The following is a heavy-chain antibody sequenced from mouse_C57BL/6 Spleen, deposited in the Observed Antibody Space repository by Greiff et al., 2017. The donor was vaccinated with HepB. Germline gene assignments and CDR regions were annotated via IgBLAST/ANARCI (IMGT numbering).Heavy chain of an antibody. CDR3: ATLRDGFAY. V-gene: IGHV14-3*01. CDR1: GFNIKNYY. Sequence: VQLQQSVAELVRPGASVKLSCTASGFNIKNYYMHWVKQRPEQGLEWIGRIDPANGNTKYDPKFQGKATITADTSSNTAYLQLSGLTSEDTSIYDCATLRDGFAYWGQGTLVTVAA. J-gene: IGHJ3*01. CDR2: IDPANGNT.